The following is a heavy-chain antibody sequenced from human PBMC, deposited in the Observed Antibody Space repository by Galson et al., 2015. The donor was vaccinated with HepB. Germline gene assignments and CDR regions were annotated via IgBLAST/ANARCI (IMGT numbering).Heavy chain of an antibody. Sequence: SVKVSCKVSGYTLTELSMHWVRQAPGKGLEWMGGFNPEDGETINAQNFQGRVTMTEDSSTDTTYMELSSLTSEDTAVYYCAAERSIKAEYIWGAYHSHSFDYLGQGTLATVSS. J-gene: IGHJ4*02. CDR1: GYTLTELS. V-gene: IGHV1-24*01. D-gene: IGHD3-16*02. CDR2: FNPEDGET. CDR3: AAERSIKAEYIWGAYHSHSFDY.